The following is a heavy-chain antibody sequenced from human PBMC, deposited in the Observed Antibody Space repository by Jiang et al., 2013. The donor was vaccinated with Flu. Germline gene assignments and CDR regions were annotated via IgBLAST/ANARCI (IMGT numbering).Heavy chain of an antibody. Sequence: GPGLVKPSETLSLTCTVSGYSISSGYYWGWIRQPPGKGLEWIGSIYHSGSTYCNPSLKSRVTISVDTSKNQFSLKLSSVTAADTAVYYCARVRSSGWNPNQFDYWGQGTLVTVSS. J-gene: IGHJ4*02. CDR1: GYSISSGYY. V-gene: IGHV4-38-2*02. CDR3: ARVRSSGWNPNQFDY. D-gene: IGHD6-19*01. CDR2: IYHSGST.